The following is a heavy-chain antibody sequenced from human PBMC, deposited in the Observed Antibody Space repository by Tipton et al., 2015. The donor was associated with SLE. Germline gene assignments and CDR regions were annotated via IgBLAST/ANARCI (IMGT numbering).Heavy chain of an antibody. CDR3: ARDEYRYDGTGYHLLGHFDY. Sequence: TLSLTCTVSGGSITSTSYYWGWIRQPPGKGLEWIGNIYYTGSTFYNPSLKSRVTMSLDTSKNQFSLKLSSVTAADTAVYYCARDEYRYDGTGYHLLGHFDYWGQGTLVTVSS. J-gene: IGHJ4*02. CDR2: IYYTGST. D-gene: IGHD3-22*01. CDR1: GGSITSTSYY. V-gene: IGHV4-39*07.